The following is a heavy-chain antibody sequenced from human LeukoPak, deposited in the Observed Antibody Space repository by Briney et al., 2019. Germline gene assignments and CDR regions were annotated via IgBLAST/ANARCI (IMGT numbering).Heavy chain of an antibody. CDR3: ARGLWSAHRREYYFDS. Sequence: GASVEVSCKASGYTFTNYAVNWMRQAPGQRLEWMGWINTGNGDTKFSQNYQARVTITRDASASTAYMELSSLTSEGTAVYFCARGLWSAHRREYYFDSWGQGTLVTVSS. CDR2: INTGNGDT. D-gene: IGHD3-3*01. J-gene: IGHJ4*02. CDR1: GYTFTNYA. V-gene: IGHV1-3*04.